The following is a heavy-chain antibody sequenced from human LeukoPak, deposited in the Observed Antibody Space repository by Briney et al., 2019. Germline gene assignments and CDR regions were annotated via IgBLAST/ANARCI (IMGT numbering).Heavy chain of an antibody. D-gene: IGHD1-1*01. V-gene: IGHV1-8*01. Sequence: GASVKVSCKASGYTFISYDINWVRQATGQGLEWMGWMNPNSGNTGYAQKFQGRVTMTRNTSISTAYMELSSLRSEDTAVYYCASVALVNTNWYYFDYWGQGTLVTVSS. J-gene: IGHJ4*02. CDR3: ASVALVNTNWYYFDY. CDR2: MNPNSGNT. CDR1: GYTFISYD.